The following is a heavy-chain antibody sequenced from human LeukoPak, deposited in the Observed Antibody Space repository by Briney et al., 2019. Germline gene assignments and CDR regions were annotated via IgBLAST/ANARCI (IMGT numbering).Heavy chain of an antibody. Sequence: GGSLRLSCAASGFTFSSYGMHWVRQAPGKGLEWVAVISYDGSNKYYADSVKGRFTISRDNSKNTLYLQMNSLRAEDTAVYYCAKGGYYYDSSGYCLHYWGQGTLVTVSS. CDR2: ISYDGSNK. V-gene: IGHV3-30*18. J-gene: IGHJ4*02. D-gene: IGHD3-22*01. CDR3: AKGGYYYDSSGYCLHY. CDR1: GFTFSSYG.